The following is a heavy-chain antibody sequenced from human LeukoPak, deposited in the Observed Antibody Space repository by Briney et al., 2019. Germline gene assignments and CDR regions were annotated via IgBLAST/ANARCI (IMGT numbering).Heavy chain of an antibody. CDR3: AREEYQLLVGYYFDY. Sequence: PSETLSLTCTVSGGSISSGDYYWSWIRQPPGKGLEWIGYIYYSGSTYYNPSLKSRATISVDTSKNQFSLKLSSVTAADTAVYYCAREEYQLLVGYYFDYWGQGTLVTVSS. V-gene: IGHV4-30-4*08. J-gene: IGHJ4*02. CDR1: GGSISSGDYY. D-gene: IGHD2-2*01. CDR2: IYYSGST.